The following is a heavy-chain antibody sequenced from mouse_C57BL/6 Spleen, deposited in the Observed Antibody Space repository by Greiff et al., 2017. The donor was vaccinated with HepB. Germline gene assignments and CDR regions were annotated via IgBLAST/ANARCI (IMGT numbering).Heavy chain of an antibody. CDR3: ASQGLTGTYFDY. V-gene: IGHV1-82*01. D-gene: IGHD4-1*01. CDR1: GYAFSSSW. J-gene: IGHJ2*01. Sequence: VQLQQSGPELVKPGASVKISCKASGYAFSSSWMNWVKQRPGKGLEWIGRIYPGDGDTNYNGKFKGKATLTADKSSSTAYMQLSSLTSEDSAVYFCASQGLTGTYFDYWGQGTTLTVSS. CDR2: IYPGDGDT.